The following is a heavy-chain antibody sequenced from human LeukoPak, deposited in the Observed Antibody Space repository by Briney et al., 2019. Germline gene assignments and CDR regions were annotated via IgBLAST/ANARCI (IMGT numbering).Heavy chain of an antibody. V-gene: IGHV4-39*01. J-gene: IGHJ4*02. CDR1: GGSITSSSYY. D-gene: IGHD3-3*02. CDR2: IYHSGST. CDR3: ARHKHYHYFDY. Sequence: SETLSLTCTVSGGSITSSSYYWGWIRQPPGKGPEWIGSIYHSGSTYYNPSLESRVTISVDMPKNHFSLKLNSVTAADTAVYYCARHKHYHYFDYWGQGTLVIVSS.